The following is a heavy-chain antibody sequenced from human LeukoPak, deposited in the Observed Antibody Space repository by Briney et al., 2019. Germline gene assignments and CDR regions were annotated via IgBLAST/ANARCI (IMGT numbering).Heavy chain of an antibody. Sequence: KSSETLSLTCIVSGGSINSDYWIWIRQPPGKGPEWIGNVFHTGNTNYSPSLRSRVTISLDTSENQFSLSLRSVTAADTAVYYCARATVTYDFWSGYPSYFDSWGQGTLVTVSS. D-gene: IGHD3-3*01. CDR1: GGSINSDY. V-gene: IGHV4-59*01. CDR2: VFHTGNT. CDR3: ARATVTYDFWSGYPSYFDS. J-gene: IGHJ4*02.